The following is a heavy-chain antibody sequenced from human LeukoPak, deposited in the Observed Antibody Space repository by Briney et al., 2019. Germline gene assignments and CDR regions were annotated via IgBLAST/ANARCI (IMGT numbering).Heavy chain of an antibody. Sequence: GGSLRLSCAASGFTFDDYGMSWVRHAPGKGLEWVSGINWNGGSTVYADSVKGRFTISRDNAKNSLYLQMNSLRAEDTALYHCARAVIRTTYSSSWYGGAFDIWGQGTMVTVSS. J-gene: IGHJ3*02. CDR2: INWNGGST. V-gene: IGHV3-20*01. CDR3: ARAVIRTTYSSSWYGGAFDI. CDR1: GFTFDDYG. D-gene: IGHD6-13*01.